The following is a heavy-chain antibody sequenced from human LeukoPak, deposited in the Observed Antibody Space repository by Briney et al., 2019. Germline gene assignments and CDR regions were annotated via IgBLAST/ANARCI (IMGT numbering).Heavy chain of an antibody. CDR2: IYYIGST. CDR3: ASFDDSLPRDY. J-gene: IGHJ4*02. CDR1: GDSISSYY. D-gene: IGHD3-9*01. Sequence: SETLSLTCTVSGDSISSYYWSWIRQPPGKGLEWFANIYYIGSTNYNPSLKSRVTISIDTSKNQFSLKLSSVTAADTAVYYCASFDDSLPRDYWGQGTLVTVSS. V-gene: IGHV4-59*08.